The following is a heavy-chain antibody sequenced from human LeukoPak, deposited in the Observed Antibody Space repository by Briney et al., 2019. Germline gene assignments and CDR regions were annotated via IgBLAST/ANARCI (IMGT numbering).Heavy chain of an antibody. D-gene: IGHD3-10*01. CDR3: AKSESRLLLWFGAFDY. CDR2: ISGSGVHT. J-gene: IGHJ4*02. CDR1: GFIFNNYV. Sequence: GGSLRLSCAASGFIFNNYVMNWVRQAPGKGLEWVSSISGSGVHTYYADSVKGRFTISRDNSKNTLFLQMNSLRAEDTAVYYCAKSESRLLLWFGAFDYWGQGTLVTVSS. V-gene: IGHV3-23*01.